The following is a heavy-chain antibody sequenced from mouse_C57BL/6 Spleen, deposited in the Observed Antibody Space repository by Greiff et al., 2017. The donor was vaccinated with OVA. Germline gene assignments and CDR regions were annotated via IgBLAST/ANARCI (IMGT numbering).Heavy chain of an antibody. Sequence: QVQLQQPGAELVRPGSSVKLSCKASGYTFTSYWMHWVKQRPIQGLEWIGNIDPSDSDTHYNQKFKDKATLTVDKSSSTAYMQLSSLTSEDSAVYNCARGGPSDYWGQGTSVTVSS. D-gene: IGHD1-1*02. J-gene: IGHJ4*01. CDR3: ARGGPSDY. CDR2: IDPSDSDT. CDR1: GYTFTSYW. V-gene: IGHV1-52*01.